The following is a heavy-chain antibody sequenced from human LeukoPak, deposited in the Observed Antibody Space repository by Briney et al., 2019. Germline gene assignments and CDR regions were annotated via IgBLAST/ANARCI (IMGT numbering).Heavy chain of an antibody. CDR3: ARYGYSSGFYSFDY. CDR2: IYYSGST. V-gene: IGHV4-59*01. Sequence: SETLSLTCTVSGGSISSYYWSWIRQPPGEGLEWIGYIYYSGSTNYNPSLESRVTISMDTSKNQFSLKLTSVTAADTAVYYCARYGYSSGFYSFDYWGQGTLVTVSS. D-gene: IGHD6-19*01. CDR1: GGSISSYY. J-gene: IGHJ4*02.